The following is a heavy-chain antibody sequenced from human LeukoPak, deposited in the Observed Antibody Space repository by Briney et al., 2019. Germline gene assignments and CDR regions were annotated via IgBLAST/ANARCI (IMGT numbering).Heavy chain of an antibody. V-gene: IGHV4-34*01. Sequence: SETLSLTCAVYGGSFSGYYWSWIRQPPGKGLEWIGEINHSGSTNYNPSLKSRVTISVDTSKNQFSLKLSSVTPADTAVYYCAREVGYDILTGYYTGYDYWGQGTLVTVSS. CDR1: GGSFSGYY. CDR3: AREVGYDILTGYYTGYDY. J-gene: IGHJ4*02. CDR2: INHSGST. D-gene: IGHD3-9*01.